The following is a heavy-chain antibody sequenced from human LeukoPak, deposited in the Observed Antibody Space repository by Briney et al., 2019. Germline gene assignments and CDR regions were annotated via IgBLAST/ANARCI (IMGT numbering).Heavy chain of an antibody. CDR1: GYSISSGYY. CDR2: IYHSGST. CDR3: AREPSFTIFGVVLDY. J-gene: IGHJ4*02. D-gene: IGHD3-3*01. V-gene: IGHV4-38-2*02. Sequence: SETLSLTCTVSGYSISSGYYWGWIRQPPGKGLEWIGSIYHSGSTYYNPSLKSRVTISVDTSKNQFSLKLSSVTAADTAVYYCAREPSFTIFGVVLDYWGQGTLVTVSS.